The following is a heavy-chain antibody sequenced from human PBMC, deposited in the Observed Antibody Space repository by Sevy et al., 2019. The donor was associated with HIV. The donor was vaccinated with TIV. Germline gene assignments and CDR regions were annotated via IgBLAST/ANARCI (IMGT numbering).Heavy chain of an antibody. CDR1: GFTFSDYR. V-gene: IGHV3-30*04. D-gene: IGHD2-21*01. CDR3: ARHRVAILRSAFDY. Sequence: GGSLRLSCAASGFTFSDYRMHWVRQAPGKGLEWVAVISYDGRNNKYNADSVKGRFTISRDNSKNTVYLQMNSLRAEDTAIYYCARHRVAILRSAFDYWGQGTLVSVSS. J-gene: IGHJ4*02. CDR2: ISYDGRNNK.